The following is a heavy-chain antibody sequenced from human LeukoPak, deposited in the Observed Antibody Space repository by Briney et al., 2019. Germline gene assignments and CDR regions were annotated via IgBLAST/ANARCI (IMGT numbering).Heavy chain of an antibody. J-gene: IGHJ5*02. Sequence: GASVKVSCKASGYTFPSYAISWVRQAPGQGLEWMGWISAYNGNTNYAQKLQGRVIMTTDTSTSTAYMELRSLRSDDTAVYYCARDKSAVVVVPAAINWFDPWGQGTLVTVSS. D-gene: IGHD2-2*02. CDR3: ARDKSAVVVVPAAINWFDP. CDR1: GYTFPSYA. CDR2: ISAYNGNT. V-gene: IGHV1-18*01.